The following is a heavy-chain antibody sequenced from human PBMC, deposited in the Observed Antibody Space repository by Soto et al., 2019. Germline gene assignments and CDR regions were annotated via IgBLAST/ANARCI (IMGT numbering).Heavy chain of an antibody. CDR1: GFTFSDYY. D-gene: IGHD4-17*01. V-gene: IGHV3-11*01. Sequence: PGGSLRLSCAASGFTFSDYYMSWIRQAPGKGLEWVSYISSSGSTIYYAESVKGRFTISRDNAKNSLYLQMNSLRAEDTAVYYCARVYTVTTYYYYYYMDVWGKGTTVTVSS. J-gene: IGHJ6*03. CDR3: ARVYTVTTYYYYYYMDV. CDR2: ISSSGSTI.